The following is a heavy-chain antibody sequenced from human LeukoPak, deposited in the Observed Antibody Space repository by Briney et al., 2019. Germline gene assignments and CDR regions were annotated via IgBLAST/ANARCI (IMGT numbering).Heavy chain of an antibody. CDR1: GYTFSVYY. J-gene: IGHJ3*02. V-gene: IGHV1-2*02. CDR2: INPNSGGT. CDR3: AREYCSSTSCSDAFDI. D-gene: IGHD2-2*01. Sequence: GASVTVSCTASGYTFSVYYMHWLRQAPGQGLELMGWINPNSGGTNYAQKFQGRVSMTRDTSISTAYMELSRLRSDDTAVYYCAREYCSSTSCSDAFDIWGQGTMVTVSS.